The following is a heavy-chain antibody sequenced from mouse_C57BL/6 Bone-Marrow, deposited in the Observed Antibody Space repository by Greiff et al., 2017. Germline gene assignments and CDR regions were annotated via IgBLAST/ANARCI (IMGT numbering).Heavy chain of an antibody. J-gene: IGHJ4*01. Sequence: VQLQQSGPELVKPGASVKISCKASGYTFTDYYINWVKQRPGQGLEWIGWIYPGSGNTKYNEKFKGKATLTVDTSSSTSYMQLSSLTSEDSAVYFCARGGIYYGNYSYAMDYWGQGTSVTVSS. CDR3: ARGGIYYGNYSYAMDY. D-gene: IGHD2-1*01. V-gene: IGHV1-84*01. CDR2: IYPGSGNT. CDR1: GYTFTDYY.